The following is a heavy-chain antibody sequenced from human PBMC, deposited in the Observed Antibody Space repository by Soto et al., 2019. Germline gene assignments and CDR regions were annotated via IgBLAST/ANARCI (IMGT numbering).Heavy chain of an antibody. CDR1: GFTFSNYS. CDR3: ARDSSSAPFDY. Sequence: QVQLVESEGGVVQPGRSLRLSCSASGFTFSNYSMHWVRQAPAKGLEWVAVISDDGNNNFYADSVKGRFTISRDNSRNTLYLQMNSLRPEETAVYHCARDSSSAPFDYWGQGTLVTVSS. V-gene: IGHV3-30*04. D-gene: IGHD6-6*01. J-gene: IGHJ4*02. CDR2: ISDDGNNN.